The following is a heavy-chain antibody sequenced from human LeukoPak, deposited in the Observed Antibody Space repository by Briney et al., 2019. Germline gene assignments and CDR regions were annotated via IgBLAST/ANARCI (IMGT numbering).Heavy chain of an antibody. CDR2: INHSGST. Sequence: SETLSLTCTVSGGSISSSSYYWGWIRQPPGKGLEWIGEINHSGSTNYNPSLKSRVTISVDTSKNQFSLKLSSVTAADTAVYYCARGWSRYYGMDVWGKGTTVTVSS. CDR1: GGSISSSSYY. V-gene: IGHV4-39*07. J-gene: IGHJ6*04. D-gene: IGHD3-3*01. CDR3: ARGWSRYYGMDV.